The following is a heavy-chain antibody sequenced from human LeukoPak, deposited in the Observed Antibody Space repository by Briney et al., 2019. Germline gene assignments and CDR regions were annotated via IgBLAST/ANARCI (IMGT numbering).Heavy chain of an antibody. CDR1: GYTFTSYD. CDR2: MNPNSGNT. J-gene: IGHJ4*02. CDR3: ARTLWFGELNPVDY. V-gene: IGHV1-8*01. Sequence: SVKVYCKASGYTFTSYDINWVRQANGQGLEWMGWMNPNSGNTGYAQKFQGRVTMTRNTSISTAYMELSSLRSEDTAVYYCARTLWFGELNPVDYWGQGTLVTVSS. D-gene: IGHD3-10*01.